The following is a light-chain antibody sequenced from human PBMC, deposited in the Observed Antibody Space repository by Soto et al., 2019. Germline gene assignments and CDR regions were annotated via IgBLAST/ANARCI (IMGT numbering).Light chain of an antibody. CDR3: TSYTRGTYVL. J-gene: IGLJ2*01. V-gene: IGLV2-14*01. Sequence: QSALTQPASVSGSPGQSITISCTGTSSDIGGHDYVSWYQHHPGKAPQLMIYEVTNRPSGISNRFSGSKSGNTASLTISGLQAEDEADYYCTSYTRGTYVLFGGGTKLTVL. CDR1: SSDIGGHDY. CDR2: EVT.